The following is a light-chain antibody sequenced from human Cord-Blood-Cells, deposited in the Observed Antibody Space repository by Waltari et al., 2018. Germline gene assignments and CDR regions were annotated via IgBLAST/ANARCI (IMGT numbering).Light chain of an antibody. CDR2: GKS. CDR3: NSRDSSGNRWV. CDR1: SLRSYY. Sequence: SSELTQDPAVSVALGQKVRITCQGDSLRSYYASWYQQKPGQAPVLVIYGKSNRPSGIPDRFSGSSSGNTASLTITGAQAEDEADYYCNSRDSSGNRWVFGGGTKLTVL. J-gene: IGLJ3*02. V-gene: IGLV3-19*01.